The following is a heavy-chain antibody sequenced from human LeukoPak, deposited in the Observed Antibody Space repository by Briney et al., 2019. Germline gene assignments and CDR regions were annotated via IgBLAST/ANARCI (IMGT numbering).Heavy chain of an antibody. CDR1: GYTFTSYY. J-gene: IGHJ3*02. V-gene: IGHV1-46*01. Sequence: ASVTVSCKASGYTFTSYYMHWVRQASGQGLEWMGIINPSGGSTSYAQKFQGRVTMTRDMSTSTVYMELSSLRSEDTAVYYCARAGGAQTGDAFDIWGQGTMVTVSS. D-gene: IGHD3-16*01. CDR3: ARAGGAQTGDAFDI. CDR2: INPSGGST.